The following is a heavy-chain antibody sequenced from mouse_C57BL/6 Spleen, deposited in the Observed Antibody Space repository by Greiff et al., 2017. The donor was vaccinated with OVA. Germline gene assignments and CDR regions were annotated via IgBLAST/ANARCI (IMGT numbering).Heavy chain of an antibody. CDR2: INPSTGGT. CDR3: ASPLDYYGSSHWYFDV. Sequence: VQLKQSGPELVKPGASVKISCKASGYSFTGYYMNWVKQSPEKSLEWIGEINPSTGGTTYNQKFKAKATLTVDKSSSTAYMQLKSLTSEDSAVYYCASPLDYYGSSHWYFDVWGTGTTVTVSS. J-gene: IGHJ1*03. CDR1: GYSFTGYY. V-gene: IGHV1-42*01. D-gene: IGHD1-1*01.